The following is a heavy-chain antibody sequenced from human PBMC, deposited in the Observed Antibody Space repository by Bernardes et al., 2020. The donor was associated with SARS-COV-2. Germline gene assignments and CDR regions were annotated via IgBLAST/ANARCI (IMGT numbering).Heavy chain of an antibody. D-gene: IGHD3-3*01. CDR1: GFTFSSYS. J-gene: IGHJ6*02. Sequence: GWSLRLSCAASGFTFSSYSMNWVRQAPGKGLEWVSSISSSSSYIYYADSVKGRFTISRDNAKNSLYLQMNSLRAEDTAVYYCARDPDFWSGYYDYYYYGMDVWGQGTTVTVSS. V-gene: IGHV3-21*01. CDR3: ARDPDFWSGYYDYYYYGMDV. CDR2: ISSSSSYI.